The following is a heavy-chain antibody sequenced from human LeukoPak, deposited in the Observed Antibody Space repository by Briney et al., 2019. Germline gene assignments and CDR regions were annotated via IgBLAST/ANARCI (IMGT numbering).Heavy chain of an antibody. V-gene: IGHV3-23*01. J-gene: IGHJ2*01. D-gene: IGHD6-13*01. CDR1: GFTFTTYW. CDR3: ARTPQQQLVLSYWYFDL. Sequence: GGSLRLSCAASGFTFTTYWMSWVRQAPGKGLEWVSAISGSGGSTYYADSVKGRFTISRDNSKNTLYLQMNSLRAGDTAVYYCARTPQQQLVLSYWYFDLWGRGTLVTVSS. CDR2: ISGSGGST.